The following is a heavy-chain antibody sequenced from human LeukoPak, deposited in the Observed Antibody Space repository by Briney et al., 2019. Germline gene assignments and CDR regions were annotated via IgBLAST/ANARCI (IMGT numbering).Heavy chain of an antibody. Sequence: GGSLRLSCAASGFTFSSYWMSWVRQAPGKGLEWVANINKDGGEKYYVDSVKGRFTISRDNAKNSLYLQMNSLRAEDTAVYYCAKAVRIIDMAFDYWGQGILVTVSS. CDR2: INKDGGEK. V-gene: IGHV3-7*03. D-gene: IGHD5-24*01. J-gene: IGHJ4*02. CDR3: AKAVRIIDMAFDY. CDR1: GFTFSSYW.